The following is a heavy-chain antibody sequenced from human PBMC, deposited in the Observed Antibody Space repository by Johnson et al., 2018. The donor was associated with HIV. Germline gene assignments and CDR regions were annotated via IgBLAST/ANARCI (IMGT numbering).Heavy chain of an antibody. CDR3: ARDQYSTSDDDAFDI. Sequence: VQLVESGGGLVQPGGSLRLSCAGSGFTFSRYWMHWVRQAPGKGLVWVSGINSDGSNTNYADSVKGRFTISRDNAKKTLYLQMNSLRVEDTAVYYCARDQYSTSDDDAFDIWGQGTMVTVSS. V-gene: IGHV3-74*01. CDR2: INSDGSNT. D-gene: IGHD6-6*01. CDR1: GFTFSRYW. J-gene: IGHJ3*02.